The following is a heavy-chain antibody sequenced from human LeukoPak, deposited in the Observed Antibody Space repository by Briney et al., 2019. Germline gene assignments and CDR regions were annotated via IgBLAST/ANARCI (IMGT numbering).Heavy chain of an antibody. Sequence: SETLSLTCTVSGGSISSDYWQWIRQPPGKGLEWIGYIYNSGSNNYNPSLKSPVTISIDTSKNQFSLKLTSVTAADTAVYYCATRGYWGQGTLVTVSS. CDR2: IYNSGSN. V-gene: IGHV4-59*08. CDR1: GGSISSDY. CDR3: ATRGY. J-gene: IGHJ4*02. D-gene: IGHD3-10*01.